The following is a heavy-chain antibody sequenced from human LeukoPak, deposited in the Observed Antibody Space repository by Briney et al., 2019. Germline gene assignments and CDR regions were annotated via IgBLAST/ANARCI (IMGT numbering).Heavy chain of an antibody. J-gene: IGHJ6*03. Sequence: SETLSLTCTVSGGSISSYYWSWIRQPPGQGLVWIGYIHYSGTTNYNPSLKGRVTISVDTSKNQFSLKLTSVTAADTAVYYCARVSWFPGTSYYYMDVWGKGTTITVSS. D-gene: IGHD1-1*01. CDR1: GGSISSYY. CDR2: IHYSGTT. V-gene: IGHV4-59*01. CDR3: ARVSWFPGTSYYYMDV.